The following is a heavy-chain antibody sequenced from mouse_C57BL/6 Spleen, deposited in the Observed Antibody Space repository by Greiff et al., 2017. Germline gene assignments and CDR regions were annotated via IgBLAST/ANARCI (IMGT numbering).Heavy chain of an antibody. J-gene: IGHJ3*01. V-gene: IGHV1-26*01. CDR1: GYTFTDYY. CDR2: INPNNGGT. D-gene: IGHD2-4*01. CDR3: ARVYDYDEAWFAY. Sequence: EVQLQQSGPELVKPGASVKISCKASGYTFTDYYMNWVKQSHGKSLEWIGDINPNNGGTSYNQKFKGKATLTVDKSSSTAYMELRSLTSEDSAVYYCARVYDYDEAWFAYWGQGTLVTVSA.